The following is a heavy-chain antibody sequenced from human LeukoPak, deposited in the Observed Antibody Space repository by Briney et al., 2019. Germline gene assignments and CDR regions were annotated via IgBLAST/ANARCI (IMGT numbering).Heavy chain of an antibody. CDR1: GFTFSSYG. CDR3: AKESRASSSWYVATGNYFDY. D-gene: IGHD6-13*01. CDR2: ISYDGSNK. J-gene: IGHJ4*02. Sequence: PGGSLRLSCAASGFTFSSYGMHWVRQAPGKGLEWVAVISYDGSNKYYADSVKGRFTISGDNSKNTLYLQMNSLRAEDTAVYYCAKESRASSSWYVATGNYFDYWGQGTLVTVSS. V-gene: IGHV3-30*18.